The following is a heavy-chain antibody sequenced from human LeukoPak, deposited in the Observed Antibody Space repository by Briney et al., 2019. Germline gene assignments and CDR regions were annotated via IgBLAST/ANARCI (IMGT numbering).Heavy chain of an antibody. CDR3: ARVPDYGDYVGSFDY. CDR1: GGSISSGGYY. D-gene: IGHD4-17*01. CDR2: IYYSGST. V-gene: IGHV4-31*03. J-gene: IGHJ4*02. Sequence: SEALSLTCTVSGGSISSGGYYWSWIRQHPGKGLEWIGYIYYSGSTYYNPSLRSRVTISVDTSKNQFSLKLSSVTAADTAVYYCARVPDYGDYVGSFDYWGQGTLVTVSS.